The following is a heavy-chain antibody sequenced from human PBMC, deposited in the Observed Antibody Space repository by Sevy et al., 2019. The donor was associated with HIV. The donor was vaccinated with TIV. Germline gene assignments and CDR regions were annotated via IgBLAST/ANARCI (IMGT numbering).Heavy chain of an antibody. CDR2: INSHGTIT. Sequence: GGSLRLSCAASGFTFSSHWMFWVRQAPGKGLMWVSHINSHGTITNYANSVKGRFVISRDNAKNAVYLRMDSLRAEDTAVYYCARGQLLQFLEWPSYSLDVWGQGTTVTVSS. D-gene: IGHD3-3*01. CDR1: GFTFSSHW. CDR3: ARGQLLQFLEWPSYSLDV. J-gene: IGHJ6*02. V-gene: IGHV3-74*01.